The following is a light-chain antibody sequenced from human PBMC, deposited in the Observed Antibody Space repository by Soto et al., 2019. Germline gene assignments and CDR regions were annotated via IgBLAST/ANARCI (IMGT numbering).Light chain of an antibody. CDR3: LQHSTYPLT. CDR2: AAS. V-gene: IGKV1-17*01. CDR1: QGIRND. J-gene: IGKJ1*01. Sequence: DIQMTQFPSSLSASVGDRVTITCRASQGIRNDLGWYQQKPGKAPKRLIYAASSLQSGGPSRFSGSGSGTEFTLAISSLQPEDSATVYGLQHSTYPLTFGQGTKVEIK.